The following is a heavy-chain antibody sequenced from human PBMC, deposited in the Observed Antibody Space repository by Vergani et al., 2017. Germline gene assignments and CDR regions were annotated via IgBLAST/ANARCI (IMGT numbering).Heavy chain of an antibody. Sequence: QVQLQQWGAGLLKPSETLSLTCAVYGGSFSGYYWSWIRQPPGKGLEWIGEINHSGSTNCNPSLKSRVTISVDTSKNQFSLKLSSVTAADTAVYYCARGDGYDLSTIFDPWGQGTLVTVSS. V-gene: IGHV4-34*01. J-gene: IGHJ5*02. D-gene: IGHD5-12*01. CDR2: INHSGST. CDR1: GGSFSGYY. CDR3: ARGDGYDLSTIFDP.